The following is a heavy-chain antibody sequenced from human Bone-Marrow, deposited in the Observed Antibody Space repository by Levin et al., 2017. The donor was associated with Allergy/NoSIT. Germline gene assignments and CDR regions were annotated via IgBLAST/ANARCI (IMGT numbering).Heavy chain of an antibody. CDR1: GFAFTSYS. CDR2: ISPGNSKT. Sequence: LGESLKISCKVFGFAFTSYSIGWVRQMPGKGLEWMGIISPGNSKTLYSPSFEGQVTFSVEKSTSTAYLQWISLKTSDSATYFCARVDGYTEPSVYIYGLDVWGQGTTVIVSS. D-gene: IGHD5-18*01. CDR3: ARVDGYTEPSVYIYGLDV. J-gene: IGHJ6*02. V-gene: IGHV5-51*01.